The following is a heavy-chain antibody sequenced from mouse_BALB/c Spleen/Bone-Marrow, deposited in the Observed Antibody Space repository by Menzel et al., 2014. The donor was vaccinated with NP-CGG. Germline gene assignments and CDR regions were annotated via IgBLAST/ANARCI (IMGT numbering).Heavy chain of an antibody. V-gene: IGHV5-9-3*01. CDR2: ISSGGSST. CDR1: GFTFSSYA. Sequence: EVQLVESGGGLVKPGGSLKLSCAASGFTFSSYAMSWVRQTPEKRLEWVATISSGGSSTYYPDSVKGRFTISRDNAKNTLYLQMSSLRSEDTAMYYCARSGVCGYYFGGQGTTLTVSS. CDR3: ARSGVCGYYF. D-gene: IGHD2-3*01. J-gene: IGHJ2*01.